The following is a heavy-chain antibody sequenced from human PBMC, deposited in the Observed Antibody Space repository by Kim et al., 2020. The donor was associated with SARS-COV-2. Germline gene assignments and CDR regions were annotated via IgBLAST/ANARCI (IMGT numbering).Heavy chain of an antibody. V-gene: IGHV4-34*01. J-gene: IGHJ4*02. CDR2: INHSGST. CDR3: ARGQSSGYSY. Sequence: SETLSLTCAVYGGSFSGYYWSWIRQPPGKGLEWIGEINHSGSTNYNPSLKSRVTISVDTSKNQFSLKLSSVTAADTAVYYCARGQSSGYSYWGQGTLVTVSS. CDR1: GGSFSGYY. D-gene: IGHD3-22*01.